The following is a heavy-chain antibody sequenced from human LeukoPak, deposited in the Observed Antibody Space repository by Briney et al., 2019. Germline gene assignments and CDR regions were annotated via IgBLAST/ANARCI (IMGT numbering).Heavy chain of an antibody. CDR3: ARREALGSGIFDY. CDR1: GGSISTYY. D-gene: IGHD1-26*01. Sequence: KTSDPLSLTCTVSGGSISTYYGSWLRQPRGKGVEWIGYFYYSGSTNYHPSLKSRVTISVDTSKNQSFLKLGSVTAADTALYYCARREALGSGIFDYWGEAGLVAVSS. V-gene: IGHV4-59*07. J-gene: IGHJ4*02. CDR2: FYYSGST.